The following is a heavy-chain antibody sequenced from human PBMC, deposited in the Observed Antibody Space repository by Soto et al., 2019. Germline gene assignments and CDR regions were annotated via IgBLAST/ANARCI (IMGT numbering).Heavy chain of an antibody. CDR2: ISAYNGNT. CDR1: GYTFISYG. V-gene: IGHV1-18*01. J-gene: IGHJ6*02. CDR3: ARGGTYCTYGVGSFYGMDV. Sequence: QVQLVQSGAEVKKPGASVKVSCKASGYTFISYGISWVRQAPGQGLEWMGWISAYNGNTNYAQKFQGRVTMTTDTSTSTAYMEMRSLRSADTDVYYCARGGTYCTYGVGSFYGMDVWGQGTTVTVSS. D-gene: IGHD2-8*01.